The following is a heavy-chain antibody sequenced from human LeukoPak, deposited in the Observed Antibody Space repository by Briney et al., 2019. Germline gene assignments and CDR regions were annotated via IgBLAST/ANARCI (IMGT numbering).Heavy chain of an antibody. CDR2: INHSGCT. CDR3: ARVVPGLASGSYSLLNYYYYFMDV. V-gene: IGHV4-34*01. D-gene: IGHD3-10*01. J-gene: IGHJ6*03. Sequence: SETLSLTCAVYVGSFSGYHWSWIRQPPGQGLEWIAEINHSGCTNYNPSLKSRVTISADTSKNQFSLKLSSVTAADTAIYYCARVVPGLASGSYSLLNYYYYFMDVWGTGTAVAVSS. CDR1: VGSFSGYH.